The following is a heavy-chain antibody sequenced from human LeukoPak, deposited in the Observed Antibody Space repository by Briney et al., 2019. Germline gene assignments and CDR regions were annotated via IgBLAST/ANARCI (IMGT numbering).Heavy chain of an antibody. J-gene: IGHJ6*03. V-gene: IGHV1-69*05. D-gene: IGHD2-15*01. CDR2: IIPIFGTA. CDR3: ARSPGVGDCSGGSCYGGYYYMDV. CDR1: GGTFSSYA. Sequence: SVKVSCKASGGTFSSYAISWVRQAPGQGLEWMGGIIPIFGTANYAQKFQGRVTITTDESTNTAYMELSSLRSEDTAVYYCARSPGVGDCSGGSCYGGYYYMDVWGKGTTVTVSS.